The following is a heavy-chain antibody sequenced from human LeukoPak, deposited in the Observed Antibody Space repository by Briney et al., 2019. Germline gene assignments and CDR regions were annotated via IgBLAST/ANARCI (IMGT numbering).Heavy chain of an antibody. CDR3: ARDWRDYYFDY. CDR1: GYTFPGYY. Sequence: GVSVNVSCKASGYTFPGYYMHWVGQAPGQGLEGMGWINPNSGGTNYEQKFQGRVTMTRDTSISTAYMELSRLRSDDTAVYYCARDWRDYYFDYWGQGTLVTVSS. CDR2: INPNSGGT. V-gene: IGHV1-2*02. J-gene: IGHJ4*02. D-gene: IGHD3-3*01.